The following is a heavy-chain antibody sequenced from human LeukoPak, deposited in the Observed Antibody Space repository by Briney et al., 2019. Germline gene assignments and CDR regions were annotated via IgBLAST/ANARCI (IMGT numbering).Heavy chain of an antibody. CDR3: ARVSGYDWESFYDY. CDR1: GGFISRYY. CDR2: IYYSGST. D-gene: IGHD5-12*01. Sequence: SETLSLTCTVYGGFISRYYWSWIRQPPGKGLEWIGYIYYSGSTNYNPTLKSRVTISVDTSKKQISLKLSSVTAADTAMYYCARVSGYDWESFYDYWGQGSLVTVSS. J-gene: IGHJ4*02. V-gene: IGHV4-59*01.